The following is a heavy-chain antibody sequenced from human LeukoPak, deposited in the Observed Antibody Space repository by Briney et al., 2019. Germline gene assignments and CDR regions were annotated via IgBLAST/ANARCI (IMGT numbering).Heavy chain of an antibody. CDR2: IYSSGST. J-gene: IGHJ2*01. CDR3: ARIIKTKDTTMTTAYWYFDL. V-gene: IGHV4-4*07. Sequence: SETLYLTCKASGGSISSYYLSWIRQPPGQGLEWIGRIYSSGSTNYNPSLKSRVTMSVDTSNNQFSLKLSSVTAADTAVYYCARIIKTKDTTMTTAYWYFDLWGRGTLVTVSS. D-gene: IGHD4-17*01. CDR1: GGSISSYY.